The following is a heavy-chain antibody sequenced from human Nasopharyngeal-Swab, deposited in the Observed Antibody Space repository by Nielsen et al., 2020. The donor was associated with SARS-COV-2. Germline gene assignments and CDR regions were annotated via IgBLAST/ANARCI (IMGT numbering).Heavy chain of an antibody. J-gene: IGHJ5*02. CDR2: FDPEDGET. Sequence: ASVKVSCKVSGYTLTELSMHWVRQAPGKGLEWMGGFDPEDGETIYAQKFQGRVTMTEDTSPDTAYMDLSSLRSEDTAVYYCATSSPVVSSGNWFDPWGQGTLVTVSS. CDR1: GYTLTELS. V-gene: IGHV1-24*01. CDR3: ATSSPVVSSGNWFDP. D-gene: IGHD2-8*02.